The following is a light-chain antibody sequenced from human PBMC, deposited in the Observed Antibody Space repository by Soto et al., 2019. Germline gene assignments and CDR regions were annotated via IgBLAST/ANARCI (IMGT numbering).Light chain of an antibody. V-gene: IGLV4-69*01. Sequence: QLVLTQSPSASASLGASVKLTCTLSSGHSSYAIAWHQQQPEKGPRYLMKLNSDGSHSKGDGIPDRFSGSSSGAERYLTISSLQSEDEADYYCQTWGTGIWVVGGGTKVTVL. CDR2: LNSDGSH. J-gene: IGLJ3*02. CDR3: QTWGTGIWV. CDR1: SGHSSYA.